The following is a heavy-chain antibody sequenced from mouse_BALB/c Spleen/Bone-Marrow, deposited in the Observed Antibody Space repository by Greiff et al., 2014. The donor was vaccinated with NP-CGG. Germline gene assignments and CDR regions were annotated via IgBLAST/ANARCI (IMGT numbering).Heavy chain of an antibody. Sequence: QVQLKESGAELVRPGASVKLSCKASGYTFTGYWMNRVKQRPGQGLEWIGMIDPSDSETHYNQIFKDKATLTVDKSSSTAYMQLGSLTSEDSAVYYCVRKYGKGGDYWGQGTTLTVSS. D-gene: IGHD2-10*02. J-gene: IGHJ2*01. CDR3: VRKYGKGGDY. CDR1: GYTFTGYW. V-gene: IGHV1-61*01. CDR2: IDPSDSET.